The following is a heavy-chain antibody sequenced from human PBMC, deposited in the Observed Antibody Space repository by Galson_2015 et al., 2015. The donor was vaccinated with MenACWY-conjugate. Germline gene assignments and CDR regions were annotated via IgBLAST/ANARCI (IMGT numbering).Heavy chain of an antibody. CDR2: IGGSGFSP. CDR3: AKDRDTIHPPTRGGFDM. D-gene: IGHD1-26*01. CDR1: GFTFSNYA. Sequence: SLRLSCAASGFTFSNYAMTWVRLAPGKGLEWVSGIGGSGFSPYYADSVKGRVPLSRDNSKNTGYLPMNSLRSDDTAVFYCAKDRDTIHPPTRGGFDMWGQGTRVTVSS. J-gene: IGHJ3*02. V-gene: IGHV3-23*01.